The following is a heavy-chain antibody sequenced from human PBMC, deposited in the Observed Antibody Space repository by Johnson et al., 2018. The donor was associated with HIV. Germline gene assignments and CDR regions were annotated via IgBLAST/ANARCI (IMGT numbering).Heavy chain of an antibody. CDR1: GFTFSSYG. D-gene: IGHD3-3*01. CDR3: AKDRDLNYDFWSGSDDAFDI. J-gene: IGHJ3*02. CDR2: ISYDGSNK. V-gene: IGHV3-30*18. Sequence: VQLVESGGGVVQPGRSLRLSCAASGFTFSSYGMHWVRQAPGKGLEWVAVISYDGSNKYYADSVKGRFTISRDNSKNTLYLQMNSLRAEDTAVYYCAKDRDLNYDFWSGSDDAFDICGQGTMVTVSS.